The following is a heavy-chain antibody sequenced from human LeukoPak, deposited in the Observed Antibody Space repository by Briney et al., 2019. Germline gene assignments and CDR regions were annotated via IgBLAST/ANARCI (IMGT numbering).Heavy chain of an antibody. CDR2: ISAYNGNT. D-gene: IGHD1-20*01. V-gene: IGHV1-18*01. CDR3: ARDNWNLPFDP. J-gene: IGHJ5*02. CDR1: GYSFTSYG. Sequence: ASVKVSCKASGYSFTSYGISWVRQAPGQGLEWMGWISAYNGNTNYAQKLQGRVAMTTDTSTSTAYMELRSLRSDDTAVYYCARDNWNLPFDPWGQGTLVTVSS.